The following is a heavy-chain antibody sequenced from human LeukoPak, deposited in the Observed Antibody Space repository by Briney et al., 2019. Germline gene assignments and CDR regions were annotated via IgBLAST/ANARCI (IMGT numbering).Heavy chain of an antibody. CDR1: GGSISGHY. CDR2: IYYSGST. J-gene: IGHJ5*02. Sequence: SETLSLTCTVSGGSISGHYWTWIRQPPGKGLEWIGYIYYSGSTNYNPSLKSRVTISVDTSKNQFSLKLSSVTAADTAVYYCARLVDTAGGWFDPWGQGTLVTVSS. CDR3: ARLVDTAGGWFDP. D-gene: IGHD5-18*01. V-gene: IGHV4-59*08.